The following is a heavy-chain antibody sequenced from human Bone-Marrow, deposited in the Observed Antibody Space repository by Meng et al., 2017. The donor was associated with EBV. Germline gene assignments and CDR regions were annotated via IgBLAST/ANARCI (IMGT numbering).Heavy chain of an antibody. CDR2: LIPMSGAP. J-gene: IGHJ4*02. CDR1: GGTFNSDA. Sequence: QVQGGPAGAAVQKHGASVKCSCLTSGGTFNSDAVRWVRQAPGQGLEWMGGLIPMSGAPHYAQKFQGRVTITADESTSTHYMDLSNLRSDDTAMYYCASESGRGFTPDYWGQGTLVTASS. CDR3: ASESGRGFTPDY. D-gene: IGHD3-10*01. V-gene: IGHV1-69*01.